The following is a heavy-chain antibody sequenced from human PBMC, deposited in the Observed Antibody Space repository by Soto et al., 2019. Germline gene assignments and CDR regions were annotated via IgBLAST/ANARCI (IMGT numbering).Heavy chain of an antibody. V-gene: IGHV1-46*01. CDR1: GYTFTNYY. J-gene: IGHJ4*02. Sequence: QVQLVQPGAEVKKPGASVKLSCKASGYTFTNYYIHWVRQAPGQGLEWMAIINPNGCSTNYAQKFQGRVTMNRDTSTSTVYMDLSSLKSEDTAVYYCARGLAAGDYWGQGTLVTVSS. D-gene: IGHD6-13*01. CDR2: INPNGCST. CDR3: ARGLAAGDY.